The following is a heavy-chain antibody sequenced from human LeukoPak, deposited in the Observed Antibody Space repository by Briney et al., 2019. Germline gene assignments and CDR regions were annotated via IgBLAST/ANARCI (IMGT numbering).Heavy chain of an antibody. D-gene: IGHD1-14*01. CDR1: GGSISSYY. J-gene: IGHJ5*02. Sequence: KTSETLSLTCTVSGGSISSYYWSWIRQPAGKGLEWIGSIYYTGGTYYNPSLKTRVTISLDTSKNQFSLNLTSVTAADTAVYYCARHPNQPSNTRGTLFDPWGQGTLVTVSS. CDR2: IYYTGGT. V-gene: IGHV4-59*05. CDR3: ARHPNQPSNTRGTLFDP.